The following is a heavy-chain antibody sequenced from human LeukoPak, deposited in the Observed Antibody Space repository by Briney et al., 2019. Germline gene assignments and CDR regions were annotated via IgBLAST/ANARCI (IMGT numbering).Heavy chain of an antibody. J-gene: IGHJ4*02. CDR2: IYTSGST. D-gene: IGHD1-26*01. CDR1: GGSISSGSYY. Sequence: SETLSLTCTVSGGSISSGSYYWSWIRQPAGKGLEWIGRIYTSGSTNYNPSLKSRVTISVDTSKNQFSLKLSSVTAADTAVYYCARDGGARGVFWDYWGQGTLVTVSS. CDR3: ARDGGARGVFWDY. V-gene: IGHV4-61*02.